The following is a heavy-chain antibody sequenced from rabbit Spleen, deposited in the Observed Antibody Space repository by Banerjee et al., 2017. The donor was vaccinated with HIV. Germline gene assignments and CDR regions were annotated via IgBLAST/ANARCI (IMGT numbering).Heavy chain of an antibody. J-gene: IGHJ6*01. Sequence: QSLEESGGGLVKPGASLTLTCKASGFSFNSDYDMCWVRQAPGKGLEWVACAYAGSSGNTYSATWAKGRFTISKTSSTTVTLQMTSLTAADTATYFCARDTGTSFSTYGMDLWSPGTLVTVS. CDR3: ARDTGTSFSTYGMDL. V-gene: IGHV1S40*01. D-gene: IGHD8-1*01. CDR2: AYAGSSGNT. CDR1: GFSFNSDYD.